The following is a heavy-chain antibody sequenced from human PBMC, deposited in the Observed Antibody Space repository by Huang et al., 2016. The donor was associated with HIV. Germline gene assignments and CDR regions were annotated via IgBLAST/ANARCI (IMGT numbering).Heavy chain of an antibody. CDR2: ISGTRERT. Sequence: DVELLESGGGLVQPGGSLRLSCAASRFIFSYYEMNWVSQAPGKGLEWVSSISGTRERTAYGDAMKGRFTVSRDNSKNTLYLQMSSLRAEDTAVYYCAKEYSSGWYSWGQGTLVTV. CDR1: RFIFSYYE. J-gene: IGHJ4*02. CDR3: AKEYSSGWYS. D-gene: IGHD6-19*01. V-gene: IGHV3-23*01.